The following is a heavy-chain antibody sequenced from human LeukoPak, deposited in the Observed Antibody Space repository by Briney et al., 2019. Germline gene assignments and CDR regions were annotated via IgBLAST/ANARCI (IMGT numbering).Heavy chain of an antibody. J-gene: IGHJ5*02. CDR2: IWYDGSNK. V-gene: IGHV3-33*01. D-gene: IGHD3-22*01. CDR3: ARDRSYYYDSSATNWFDP. CDR1: GFTLSSYG. Sequence: PGGSLRLSCAASGFTLSSYGMHWVRQAPGKGLEWVAVIWYDGSNKYYADSVKGRFTISRDNSKNTLYLQMNSLRAEDTAVYYCARDRSYYYDSSATNWFDPWGQGTLVTVSS.